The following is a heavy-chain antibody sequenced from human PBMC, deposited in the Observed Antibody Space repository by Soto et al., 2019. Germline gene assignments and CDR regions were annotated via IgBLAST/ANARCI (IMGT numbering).Heavy chain of an antibody. CDR3: AKDRRDYGDYYMDV. D-gene: IGHD4-17*01. V-gene: IGHV3-23*01. J-gene: IGHJ6*03. CDR1: GFTFSSYA. Sequence: GESLKISSAASGFTFSSYAMSWVRQAPGKGLEWVSAISGSGGSTYYADSVKGRFTISRDNSKNTLYLQMNSLRAEDTAVYYCAKDRRDYGDYYMDVWGKGTTVTVS. CDR2: ISGSGGST.